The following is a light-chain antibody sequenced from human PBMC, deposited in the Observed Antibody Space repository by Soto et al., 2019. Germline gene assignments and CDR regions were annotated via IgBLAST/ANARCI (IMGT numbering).Light chain of an antibody. J-gene: IGKJ5*01. V-gene: IGKV3-20*01. CDR2: GAS. Sequence: EIVLTQSPATLSLSPGQRVTLSCRASQSIRTLLAWYQQKPGQAPRLLIYGASSRATGIPDRFSGSGSGTDFTLTINRLEPEDFAVYYCQQYGSSHITFGQGTRLEI. CDR1: QSIRTL. CDR3: QQYGSSHIT.